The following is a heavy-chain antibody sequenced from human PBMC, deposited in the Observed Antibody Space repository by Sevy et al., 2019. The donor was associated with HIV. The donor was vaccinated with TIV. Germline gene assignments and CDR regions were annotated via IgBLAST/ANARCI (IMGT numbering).Heavy chain of an antibody. CDR1: GFTFTTYS. CDR2: ISGGSITR. J-gene: IGHJ4*02. V-gene: IGHV3-48*02. Sequence: RGSLRLSCAASGFTFTTYSMNWVRQGPGKGLEWVSYISGGSITRYYADSVEGRFTISRDNGKNSLYLQMNSLRDEDTAVYYCAGGLGGKGYFDYWGQGTLVTVSS. D-gene: IGHD2-15*01. CDR3: AGGLGGKGYFDY.